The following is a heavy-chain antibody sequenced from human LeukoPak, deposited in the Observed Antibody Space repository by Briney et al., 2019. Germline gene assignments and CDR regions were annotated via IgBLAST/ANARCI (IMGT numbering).Heavy chain of an antibody. D-gene: IGHD1-1*01. CDR1: GFTFNYYT. V-gene: IGHV3-30*04. CDR3: ARVPMSRGPQNSYFDS. CDR2: ISYDGNKV. J-gene: IGHJ4*02. Sequence: TGGSLRLSCAASGFTFNYYTMHWVRQAPGKGLEWVTAISYDGNKVYYGDSVRGRFTISRDNSKNTVSLLMNSLGVEDTATYFCARVPMSRGPQNSYFDSWGQGTLVVVSS.